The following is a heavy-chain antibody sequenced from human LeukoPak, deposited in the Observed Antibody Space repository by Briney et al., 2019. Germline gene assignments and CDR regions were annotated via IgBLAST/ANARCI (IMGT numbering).Heavy chain of an antibody. V-gene: IGHV3-23*01. CDR3: AKVQARSSSYFDY. CDR2: ISGSGGST. CDR1: GFSFSTYG. J-gene: IGHJ4*02. D-gene: IGHD6-19*01. Sequence: GRSLRLSCAVSGFSFSTYGMTWVRQAPGKGLEWVSAISGSGGSTYYADSVKGRVTISRDNSKNTLYLQMNSLRAEDTAVYYCAKVQARSSSYFDYWGQGTLVTVSS.